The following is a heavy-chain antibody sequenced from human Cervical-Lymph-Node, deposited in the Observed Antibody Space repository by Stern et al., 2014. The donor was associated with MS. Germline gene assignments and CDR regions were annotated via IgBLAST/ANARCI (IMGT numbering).Heavy chain of an antibody. CDR1: GYRFTSYW. J-gene: IGHJ4*02. CDR2: IYPGGYDT. V-gene: IGHV5-51*01. D-gene: IGHD2-2*01. Sequence: EMQLVESGAEVKKPGESLKISCKASGYRFTSYWIGWVRQVPGRGLEWMVSIYPGGYDTRYSPTFQGHFTISTDKSTSTAYLQLSSRKASDTAIYYCARHGAIALDYWGQGTLVTVSS. CDR3: ARHGAIALDY.